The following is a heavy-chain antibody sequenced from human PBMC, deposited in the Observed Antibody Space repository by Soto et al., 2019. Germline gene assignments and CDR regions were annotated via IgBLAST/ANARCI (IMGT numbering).Heavy chain of an antibody. V-gene: IGHV3-23*01. CDR1: GFTFSNYG. CDR2: ISSNGGRT. D-gene: IGHD1-7*01. J-gene: IGHJ1*01. CDR3: AKYSELPYEAYLQQ. Sequence: GGSLRLSCAASGFTFSNYGMHWVRQAPGKGLEWVSAISSNGGRTFYADSLRGRFTISRDNSKSALYLQMNNLRAEDTAIYYCAKYSELPYEAYLQQWGQGTLVTVSS.